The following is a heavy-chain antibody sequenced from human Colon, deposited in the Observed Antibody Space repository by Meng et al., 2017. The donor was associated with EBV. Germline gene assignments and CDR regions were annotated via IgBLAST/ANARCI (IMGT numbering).Heavy chain of an antibody. Sequence: GQLQVSDPGPVMPPGRPSLLFGSAGGSIISNDPRWSWVRHPPGKGPEWIGEIHHSGTTNYNPSFKSRVTMSIDTWKNRLSLELTSVTAADTAVYYCARGSYYTWATWGQGTLVTVSS. CDR1: GGSIISNDPR. CDR2: IHHSGTT. D-gene: IGHD3-10*01. CDR3: ARGSYYTWAT. J-gene: IGHJ5*02. V-gene: IGHV4-4*03.